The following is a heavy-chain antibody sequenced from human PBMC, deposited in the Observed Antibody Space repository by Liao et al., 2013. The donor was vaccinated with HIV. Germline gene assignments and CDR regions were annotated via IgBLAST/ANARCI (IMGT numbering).Heavy chain of an antibody. CDR3: ARGGGGKGFDS. J-gene: IGHJ4*02. V-gene: IGHV4-59*01. CDR2: VSDSGST. Sequence: VQLQESGPGLVKPSEALSLTCIVSGGSMSDYYWNWIRQSPGRGLEWLAYVSDSGSTNYNPSLESRLSISIDTSRNRFSLRVSSATVADAAVYYCARGGGGKGFDSWGQGILVTVSS. D-gene: IGHD4-23*01. CDR1: GGSMSDYY.